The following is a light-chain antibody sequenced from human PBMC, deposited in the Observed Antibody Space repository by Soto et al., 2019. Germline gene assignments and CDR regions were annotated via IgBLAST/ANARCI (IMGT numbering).Light chain of an antibody. J-gene: IGKJ2*01. CDR2: VAS. Sequence: DIQMTQSPPSLSASVGDRVTITCRASQSINSYLNWYQQKPGKAPDLLIYVASSLQSGVPSRFSGSGSGTDFTLTISSLQPEYSATYYCQQSYSVPYTFGQGTKMEIK. V-gene: IGKV1-39*01. CDR3: QQSYSVPYT. CDR1: QSINSY.